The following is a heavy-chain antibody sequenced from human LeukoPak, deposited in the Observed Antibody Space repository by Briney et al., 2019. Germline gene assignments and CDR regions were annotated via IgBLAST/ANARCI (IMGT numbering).Heavy chain of an antibody. D-gene: IGHD3-22*01. V-gene: IGHV4-61*02. CDR1: GGSISSGSYY. CDR2: IYTSGST. Sequence: PSETLSLTCTVSGGSISSGSYYWSWIRQPAGKGLEWIGRIYTSGSTNYNPSLKSRVTISVDTSKNQFSLKLSSVTAADTAVYYCARTTYYYDSSGYYSEYYFDYWGQGTLVTVSS. CDR3: ARTTYYYDSSGYYSEYYFDY. J-gene: IGHJ4*02.